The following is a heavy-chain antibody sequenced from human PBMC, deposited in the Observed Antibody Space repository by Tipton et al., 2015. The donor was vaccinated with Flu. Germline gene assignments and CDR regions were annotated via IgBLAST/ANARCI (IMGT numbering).Heavy chain of an antibody. Sequence: TLSLTCTVSGGSISSGSYYWSWIRQPAGKGLEWIGRIYTSGSTNYNPSLKSRVTISVDTSKNQFSLKLSSVTAADTAVYYCARGRAVAGFRGFDYWGPGTLVTVSS. D-gene: IGHD6-19*01. V-gene: IGHV4-61*02. CDR2: IYTSGST. CDR3: ARGRAVAGFRGFDY. CDR1: GGSISSGSYY. J-gene: IGHJ4*02.